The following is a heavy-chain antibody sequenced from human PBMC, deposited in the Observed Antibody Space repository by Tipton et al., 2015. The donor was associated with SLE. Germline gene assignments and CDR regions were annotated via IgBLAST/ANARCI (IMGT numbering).Heavy chain of an antibody. J-gene: IGHJ6*02. CDR3: ARAPEGDLLGGMDV. D-gene: IGHD3-16*01. V-gene: IGHV4-59*11. CDR1: GGSISSHY. Sequence: TLSLTCTVSGGSISSHYWSWIRQPPGKGLEWIGYIHYSGSTNYNPSLKSRVTLSIDTSKNQFSLKVRSLTAADTAVYYCARAPEGDLLGGMDVWGQGTPVTVSS. CDR2: IHYSGST.